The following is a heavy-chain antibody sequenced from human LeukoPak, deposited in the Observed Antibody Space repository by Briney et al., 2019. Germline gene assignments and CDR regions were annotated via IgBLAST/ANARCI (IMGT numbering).Heavy chain of an antibody. CDR2: VYYSGST. Sequence: PSETLSLTCTVSGCSISTFYWSWLRQPPGKQLEWIAYVYYSGSTNYNPSFKTRVTISIDTSKPQFSLKLSSVTPADTAVYYCARVDYDSSGYFDYWGQGTLVTVSS. D-gene: IGHD3-22*01. V-gene: IGHV4-59*01. CDR1: GCSISTFY. J-gene: IGHJ4*02. CDR3: ARVDYDSSGYFDY.